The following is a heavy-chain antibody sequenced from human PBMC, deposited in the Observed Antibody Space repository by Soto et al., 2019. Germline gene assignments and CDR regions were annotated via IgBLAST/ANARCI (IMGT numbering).Heavy chain of an antibody. Sequence: EVQLVESGGGLVQPGGSLRLSCAASGLTVSNQYMTWVRQAPGKGLEWGSVIHSGGNTFYADSVKGRFTISRDNSKNTLYLQMNSLRAEDTAVYHCARNGRPSLYSYMDVWGKGTTVTVSS. CDR2: IHSGGNT. D-gene: IGHD2-8*01. CDR3: ARNGRPSLYSYMDV. CDR1: GLTVSNQY. J-gene: IGHJ6*03. V-gene: IGHV3-66*01.